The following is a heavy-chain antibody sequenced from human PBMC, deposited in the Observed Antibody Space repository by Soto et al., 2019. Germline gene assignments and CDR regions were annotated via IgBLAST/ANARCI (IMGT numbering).Heavy chain of an antibody. CDR2: IIPILGIA. V-gene: IGHV1-69*08. Sequence: QVQLVQSGAEVKKPGSSVKVSCKASGGTFSSYTISWVRQAPGQGLEWMGRIIPILGIANYAQKFQGRVTITADKSTSSAYMELSSLRSEDTAVYYCARDLVTTAEYFQHWGQGTLVTVSS. J-gene: IGHJ1*01. CDR1: GGTFSSYT. D-gene: IGHD4-17*01. CDR3: ARDLVTTAEYFQH.